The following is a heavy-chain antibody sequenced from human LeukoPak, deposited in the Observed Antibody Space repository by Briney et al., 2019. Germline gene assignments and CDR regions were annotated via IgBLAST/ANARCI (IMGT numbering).Heavy chain of an antibody. CDR3: ARSSRSYTFDY. J-gene: IGHJ4*02. CDR1: GLTFSSYW. Sequence: GGSLRLSCAASGLTFSSYWMSWFRQAPGKGLEWVANIKQDGSEKYYVDSVKGRFTISRDNDKNSLYLQINSLRAEDTAVYYCARSSRSYTFDYWGQGTLVTVSS. D-gene: IGHD1-26*01. V-gene: IGHV3-7*01. CDR2: IKQDGSEK.